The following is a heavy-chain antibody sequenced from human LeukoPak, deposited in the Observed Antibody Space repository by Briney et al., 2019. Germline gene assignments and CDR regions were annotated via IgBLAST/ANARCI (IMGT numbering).Heavy chain of an antibody. CDR2: IYSGGST. CDR3: AKDGGGSLEWLPPMDV. D-gene: IGHD3-3*01. V-gene: IGHV3-23*03. CDR1: GFTFSSYA. J-gene: IGHJ6*02. Sequence: GGSLRLSCAASGFTFSSYAMSWVRQAPGKGLEWGSVIYSGGSTYYADSVKGRFTISRDNSKNTLYLQMNSLRAEDTAVYYCAKDGGGSLEWLPPMDVWGQGTRSPSP.